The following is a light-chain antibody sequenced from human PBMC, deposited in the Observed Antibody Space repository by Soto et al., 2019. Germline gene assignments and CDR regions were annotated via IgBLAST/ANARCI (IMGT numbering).Light chain of an antibody. CDR2: DAS. Sequence: IVMTQSPATLSVSPGERATLSCRASQSVSSDLAWYQQRPGQAPRLLIHDASTRATGIAARFSGSGSGTEFTLTISSLQSEDFAVYYCQHFNNWPPLFGQGTKVEIK. V-gene: IGKV3-15*01. CDR1: QSVSSD. CDR3: QHFNNWPPL. J-gene: IGKJ1*01.